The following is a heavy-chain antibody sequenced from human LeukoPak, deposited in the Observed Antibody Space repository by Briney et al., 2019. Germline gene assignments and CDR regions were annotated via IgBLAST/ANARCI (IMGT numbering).Heavy chain of an antibody. V-gene: IGHV1-69*05. J-gene: IGHJ4*02. CDR3: ARGGKYDYVWGSYLGYYFDY. CDR1: GGTFSSYA. CDR2: IIPIFGTA. D-gene: IGHD3-16*01. Sequence: SVKVSCKASGGTFSSYAISWVRQAPGQGLEWMGGIIPIFGTANYAQKFQGRVTMTTDTSTSTAYMELRSLRSDDTAVYYCARGGKYDYVWGSYLGYYFDYWGQGTLVTVSS.